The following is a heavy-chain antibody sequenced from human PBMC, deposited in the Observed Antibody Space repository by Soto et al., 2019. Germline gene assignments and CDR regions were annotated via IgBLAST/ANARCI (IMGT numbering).Heavy chain of an antibody. CDR3: ARRPAVYCSGTSCYAGWFDP. CDR1: GGSISYTNYY. V-gene: IGHV4-39*01. D-gene: IGHD2-2*01. CDR2: ISYGGTT. Sequence: SETLSLTCTVSGGSISYTNYYWGWIRQPPAKGLEWIGTISYGGTTYYNPSLQSRVTISVDTSKDQFSLKLRSVTAADTAVYYCARRPAVYCSGTSCYAGWFDPWGQGTPVTVSS. J-gene: IGHJ5*02.